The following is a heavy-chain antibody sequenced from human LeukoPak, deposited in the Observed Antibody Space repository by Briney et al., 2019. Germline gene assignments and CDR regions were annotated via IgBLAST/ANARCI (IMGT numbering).Heavy chain of an antibody. Sequence: GGSLRLSCAASGFTFSSYAMSWVRQAPGKGLEWVSAISGSGGSTYYADSVKGRFTISRDNSKNTLYLQMNSLRAEDTAVYYCAKVYDFWSGSNTYYFDYWGQGTLVTVSS. CDR1: GFTFSSYA. J-gene: IGHJ4*02. D-gene: IGHD3-3*01. CDR3: AKVYDFWSGSNTYYFDY. CDR2: ISGSGGST. V-gene: IGHV3-23*01.